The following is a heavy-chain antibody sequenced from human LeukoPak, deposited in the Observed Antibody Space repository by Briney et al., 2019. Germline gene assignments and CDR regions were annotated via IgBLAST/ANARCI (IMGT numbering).Heavy chain of an antibody. Sequence: PSETLSLTCTVSGDSITSYHWRWGRQPPGKGVEWVGNIYYNGNTNYNPSLESRVTISVDTSKKQFSLKLSSVTAADTAVYWCARRRTTGLSGYMDVWGKGTTVTVSS. CDR1: GDSITSYH. CDR2: IYYNGNT. J-gene: IGHJ6*03. V-gene: IGHV4-59*08. D-gene: IGHD2-2*01. CDR3: ARRRTTGLSGYMDV.